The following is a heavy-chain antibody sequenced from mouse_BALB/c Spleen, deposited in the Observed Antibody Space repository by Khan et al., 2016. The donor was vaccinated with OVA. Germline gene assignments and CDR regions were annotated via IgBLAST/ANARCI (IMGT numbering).Heavy chain of an antibody. Sequence: QVQLKQSGPGLVQPSQSLSITCTVSGFLLTNYGVHWVRQSPGKGLEWLGVIWSGGITDYNETFKSRLSISKDISKSQVFFKMNSLQANDTAIYYCAKNRNGYFDYWGQGTTLTVSS. CDR3: AKNRNGYFDY. D-gene: IGHD1-1*02. CDR1: GFLLTNYG. J-gene: IGHJ2*01. CDR2: IWSGGIT. V-gene: IGHV2-2*02.